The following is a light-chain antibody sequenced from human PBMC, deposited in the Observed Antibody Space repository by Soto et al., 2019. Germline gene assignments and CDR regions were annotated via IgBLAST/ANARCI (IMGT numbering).Light chain of an antibody. Sequence: EIVLTQSPAILSVSPGERATLSCRASQSISRSLAWYQQKPGQAPRLLISDASTRATGIPARLSGSGSGTEFTLTISSLQSEDFAVYFCQQYDNWPYAFGQGTKVDIK. CDR1: QSISRS. CDR3: QQYDNWPYA. V-gene: IGKV3-15*01. J-gene: IGKJ2*01. CDR2: DAS.